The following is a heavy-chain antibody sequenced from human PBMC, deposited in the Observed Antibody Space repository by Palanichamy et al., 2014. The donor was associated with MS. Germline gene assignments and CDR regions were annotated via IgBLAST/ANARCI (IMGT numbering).Heavy chain of an antibody. J-gene: IGHJ4*02. CDR1: GFTFNTAW. CDR3: AKTFHSDSSFGY. D-gene: IGHD3-22*01. Sequence: EVQLVESGGGLVKPGGSLRLTCVASGFTFNTAWMSWVRQAPGKGLEWVGRIKGNTYGGTTDFAAPVKGRFTMSRDDSKDTLSLQMNSLRTEDTAVYYCAKTFHSDSSFGYWGQGTLVTVSS. CDR2: IKGNTYGGTT. V-gene: IGHV3-15*01.